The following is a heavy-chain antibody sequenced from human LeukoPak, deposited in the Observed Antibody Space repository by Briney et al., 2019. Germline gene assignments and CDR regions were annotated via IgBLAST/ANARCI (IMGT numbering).Heavy chain of an antibody. CDR2: IYNSESI. CDR3: ARDRSSSYTRDWFDP. V-gene: IGHV4-61*02. CDR1: GGSISSGSYY. J-gene: IGHJ5*02. D-gene: IGHD6-13*01. Sequence: PSETLSLTCTVSGGSISSGSYYWNWIRQPAGKGLEWIGRIYNSESINYNPSLKSRVTMSIDTSKNQFSLKLNSVTAADTAVYYCARDRSSSYTRDWFDPWGQGVLVTVSS.